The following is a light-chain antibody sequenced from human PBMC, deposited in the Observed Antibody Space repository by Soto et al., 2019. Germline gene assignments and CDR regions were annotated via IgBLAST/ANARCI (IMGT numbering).Light chain of an antibody. CDR2: DAS. J-gene: IGKJ1*01. CDR3: QQYSSFPRT. CDR1: QTSGSW. V-gene: IGKV1-5*01. Sequence: DIQMTQSPSTLSAAVGDRVTITCRASQTSGSWLAWYQQKPGKAPELLIYDASTLEGGVPSRFSGSGSGTEFSVTITSLEPDDFATFYCQQYSSFPRTFGQGTKVEIK.